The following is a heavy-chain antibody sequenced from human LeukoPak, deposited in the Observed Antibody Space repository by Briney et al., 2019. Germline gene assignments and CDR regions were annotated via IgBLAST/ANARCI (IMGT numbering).Heavy chain of an antibody. D-gene: IGHD6-6*01. V-gene: IGHV4-61*02. CDR3: ARGGRWYTSSSVYFEY. CDR1: GGSISSGSYY. CDR2: IYTSGST. J-gene: IGHJ4*02. Sequence: PSETLSLTCTVSGGSISSGSYYWSWIRQPAGKGLEWIGRIYTSGSTNYNPSLKSRVTISVDTSKNQFSLKLTSVTAADTAVYYCARGGRWYTSSSVYFEYWGQGTLVTVSS.